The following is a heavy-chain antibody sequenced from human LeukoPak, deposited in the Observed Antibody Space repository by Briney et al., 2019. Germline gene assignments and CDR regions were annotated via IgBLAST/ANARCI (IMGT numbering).Heavy chain of an antibody. D-gene: IGHD3-22*01. CDR1: GFTFSSYA. J-gene: IGHJ4*02. V-gene: IGHV3-23*01. CDR2: ISGGGGST. Sequence: GGSLRLSCAASGFTFSSYAMSWVRQAPGKGLEWVSAISGGGGSTYYADSVKGRFTISRDNSKNTLYLRMNSLRAEDTAVYYCAPPYYYDSSWGQGTLVTVSS. CDR3: APPYYYDSS.